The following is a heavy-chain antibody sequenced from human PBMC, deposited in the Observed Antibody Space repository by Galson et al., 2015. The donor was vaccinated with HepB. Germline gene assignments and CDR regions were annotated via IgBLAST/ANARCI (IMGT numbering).Heavy chain of an antibody. Sequence: SLRLSCAASGFTFSSYWMHWVRQAPGKGLVWVSRINSDGRSTSYADSVKGRFTISRDNAKNTLYLQMNSLRAEDTAVYYCARAIRHLRFLVDVWGQGTTVTVSS. J-gene: IGHJ6*02. D-gene: IGHD3-3*01. CDR2: INSDGRST. CDR1: GFTFSSYW. V-gene: IGHV3-74*01. CDR3: ARAIRHLRFLVDV.